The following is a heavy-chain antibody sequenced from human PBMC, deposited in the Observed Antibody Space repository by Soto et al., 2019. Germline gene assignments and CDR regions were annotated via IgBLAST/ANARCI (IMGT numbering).Heavy chain of an antibody. D-gene: IGHD6-19*01. CDR3: ARGLIESSGGYYFDY. CDR1: GGSFSGYY. CDR2: INHSGST. Sequence: QVQLQQWGAGLLKPSETLSLTCAVYGGSFSGYYWSWIRQPPGKGLEWIGEINHSGSTNYNPSLKSRVTVSVDTSKNQFSLKLSSVTAADTAVYYCARGLIESSGGYYFDYWGQGTLVTVSS. V-gene: IGHV4-34*01. J-gene: IGHJ4*02.